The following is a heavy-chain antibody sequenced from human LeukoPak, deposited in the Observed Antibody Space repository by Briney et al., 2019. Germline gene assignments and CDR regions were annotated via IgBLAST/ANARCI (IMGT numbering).Heavy chain of an antibody. CDR3: AKDQNYYDSSGSQGVSDY. Sequence: GGSLRLSCAASGFTFSSYGMHWVRQAPGKGLEWVAFIRYDGSNKYYADSVKGRFTISRDNSKNTLYLQMNSLRAEDTAAYYCAKDQNYYDSSGSQGVSDYWGQGTLVTDSS. CDR2: IRYDGSNK. V-gene: IGHV3-30*02. J-gene: IGHJ4*02. CDR1: GFTFSSYG. D-gene: IGHD3-22*01.